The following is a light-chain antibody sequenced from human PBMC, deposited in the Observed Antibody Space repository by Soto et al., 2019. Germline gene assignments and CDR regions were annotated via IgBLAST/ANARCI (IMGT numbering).Light chain of an antibody. Sequence: DVVMTQSPLSLPVTLGQPASISCRSSQSLVNSDGNTYLNWFQQRPGQSPRRLIYKVSNRDSGVPDRLSGSESGTDFTLQLSRVEAEDVGVYYCMQRTNRLPTFGEGTKVEI. J-gene: IGKJ1*01. CDR1: QSLVNSDGNTY. CDR3: MQRTNRLPT. V-gene: IGKV2-30*01. CDR2: KVS.